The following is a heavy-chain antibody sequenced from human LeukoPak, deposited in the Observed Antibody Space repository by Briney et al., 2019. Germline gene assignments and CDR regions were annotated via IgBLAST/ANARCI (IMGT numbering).Heavy chain of an antibody. Sequence: GSLRLSCAASGFTFSTYGIHWVRQAPGKGLEWVSFIRYDGSNKYYADSVKGRFTISRDNAENSLYLQMNSLRVEDTAVYYCARGGYSYANIINYYFYMDVWGTGTTVTISS. CDR2: IRYDGSNK. CDR1: GFTFSTYG. CDR3: ARGGYSYANIINYYFYMDV. V-gene: IGHV3-30*02. J-gene: IGHJ6*03. D-gene: IGHD5-18*01.